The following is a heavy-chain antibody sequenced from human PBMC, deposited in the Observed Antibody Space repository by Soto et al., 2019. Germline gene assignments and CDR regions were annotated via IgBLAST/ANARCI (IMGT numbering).Heavy chain of an antibody. CDR2: IIPIFGTA. CDR1: GGTFSSYA. V-gene: IGHV1-69*13. J-gene: IGHJ5*02. CDR3: ARDLIAVDYRKNNWFDP. D-gene: IGHD6-19*01. Sequence: SVKVSCKASGGTFSSYAISWVRRAPGQGLEWMGGIIPIFGTANYAQKFQGRVTITADESTSTAYMELSSLRSEDTAVYYCARDLIAVDYRKNNWFDPWGQGTLVTVSS.